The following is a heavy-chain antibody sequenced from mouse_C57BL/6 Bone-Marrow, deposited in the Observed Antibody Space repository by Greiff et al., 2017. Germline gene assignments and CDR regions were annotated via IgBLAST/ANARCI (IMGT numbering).Heavy chain of an antibody. J-gene: IGHJ3*01. CDR3: ARACDGSSYWFAY. CDR1: GYTFTSYW. V-gene: IGHV1-72*01. D-gene: IGHD1-1*01. Sequence: VQLQQPGAELVKPGASVKLSCKASGYTFTSYWMHWVKQRPGRGLEWIGRIDPNSGGTKYNEKLKSKATLTVDKPSSTAYMQLNSLTSEDSAVYYCARACDGSSYWFAYWGQGTLVTVSA. CDR2: IDPNSGGT.